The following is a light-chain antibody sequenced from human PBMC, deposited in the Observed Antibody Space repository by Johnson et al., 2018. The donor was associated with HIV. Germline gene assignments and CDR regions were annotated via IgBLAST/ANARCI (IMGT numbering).Light chain of an antibody. CDR1: SSNIGNNY. Sequence: QSVLTQPPSVSAAPVQKVTISCSGSSSNIGNNYVSWYQQLPGTAPKLLIYENNKRPPGIPDRFSGSKSGTSATPAITVLQPGDEADYYCGTWDSSLSALYVFGTGTKVTVL. CDR2: ENN. CDR3: GTWDSSLSALYV. J-gene: IGLJ1*01. V-gene: IGLV1-51*02.